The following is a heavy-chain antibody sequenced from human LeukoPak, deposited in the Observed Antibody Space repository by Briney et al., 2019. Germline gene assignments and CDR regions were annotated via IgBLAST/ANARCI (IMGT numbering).Heavy chain of an antibody. J-gene: IGHJ4*02. CDR2: IWYDGSNR. CDR3: ARGGVVPAAPFDY. V-gene: IGHV3-33*01. D-gene: IGHD2-2*01. Sequence: GRSLRLSCAASGFTFSSYGMHWVRQAPGKGLEWGAVIWYDGSNRYYADSVKGRFTISRDNSKNTLCLQMNSLRAEDTAVYYCARGGVVPAAPFDYWGQGTLVTVSS. CDR1: GFTFSSYG.